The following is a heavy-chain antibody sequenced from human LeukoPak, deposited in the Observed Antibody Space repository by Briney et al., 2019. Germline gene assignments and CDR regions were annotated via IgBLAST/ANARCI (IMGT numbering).Heavy chain of an antibody. CDR2: IYYSGST. D-gene: IGHD3-10*01. J-gene: IGHJ4*02. V-gene: IGHV4-39*01. CDR3: ARPGYYHGSGSAIDY. CDR1: GGSFSSYY. Sequence: SETLSLTCAVYGGSFSSYYWSWIRKPPGKGLEWIGSIYYSGSTYYNPSLKSRVTISVDTSKNQFSLKLSSVTAADTAVYYCARPGYYHGSGSAIDYWGQGTLVTVSS.